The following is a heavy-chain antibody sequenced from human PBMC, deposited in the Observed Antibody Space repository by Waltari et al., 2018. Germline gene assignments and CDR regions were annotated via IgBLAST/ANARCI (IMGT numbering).Heavy chain of an antibody. J-gene: IGHJ4*02. CDR1: GFTFSSYS. CDR3: ARLAGTSFSDY. CDR2: ISSSSSTI. D-gene: IGHD6-13*01. Sequence: EVQLVESGGGLVQPGGSLRLSCAASGFTFSSYSMNWVRQAPGEGLEWGSYISSSSSTIYYADSVKGRFTISRDNAKNSLYLQMNSLRAEDTAVYYCARLAGTSFSDYWGQGTLVTVSS. V-gene: IGHV3-48*01.